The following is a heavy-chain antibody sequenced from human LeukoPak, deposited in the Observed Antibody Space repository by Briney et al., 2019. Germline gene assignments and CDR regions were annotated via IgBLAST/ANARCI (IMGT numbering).Heavy chain of an antibody. J-gene: IGHJ3*02. D-gene: IGHD5-18*01. V-gene: IGHV3-74*01. CDR3: ARRGYSYGYVGSPGREFDAFDI. CDR2: INSDGSGT. Sequence: PGGSLRLSCAASGFTFSSYWMHWVGHAPGKGLVWVSRINSDGSGTSYADSVKGRFTISRDNAKNTLYLQMNSQRAEDTAVYYCARRGYSYGYVGSPGREFDAFDIWGQGTMVTVSS. CDR1: GFTFSSYW.